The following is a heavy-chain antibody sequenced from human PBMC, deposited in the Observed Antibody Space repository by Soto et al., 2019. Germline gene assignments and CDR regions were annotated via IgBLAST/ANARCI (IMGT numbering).Heavy chain of an antibody. CDR1: GGSISSYY. V-gene: IGHV4-59*12. J-gene: IGHJ3*02. D-gene: IGHD1-20*01. Sequence: PSETLSLTCTVSGGSISSYYWSWIRQPPGKGLEWIGYIYYSGSTNYNPSLNSRVTISVDTSKNQFSLKLSSVTAADTAVYYCARANWNDVCAFDIWRQVTMVTISS. CDR2: IYYSGST. CDR3: ARANWNDVCAFDI.